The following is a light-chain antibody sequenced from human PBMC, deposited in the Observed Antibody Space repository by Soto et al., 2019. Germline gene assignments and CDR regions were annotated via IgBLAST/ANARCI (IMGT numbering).Light chain of an antibody. V-gene: IGKV2-28*01. CDR1: QSLLHSNGYNY. Sequence: DIVMTQSPLSLPVTPGEPASISCRSSQSLLHSNGYNYLDWYLQKPGQSPQLLIYLGSNRASGVPDRFSGSGSGTDFTLKIRRVEAEDVGVYYCMQALQIPWTFGQGTKVEIK. CDR2: LGS. CDR3: MQALQIPWT. J-gene: IGKJ1*01.